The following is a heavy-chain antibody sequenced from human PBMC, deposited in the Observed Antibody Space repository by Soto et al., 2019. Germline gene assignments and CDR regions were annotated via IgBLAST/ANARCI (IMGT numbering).Heavy chain of an antibody. Sequence: GASVNVSCKASGGTFSSYTISWVRQAPGQGLEWMGRIIPILGIANYAQKFQGRVTITADKSTSTAYMELSSLRSEDTAVYYCARECVAPYYYYVMDVWGQGTPVTVSS. V-gene: IGHV1-69*04. CDR1: GGTFSSYT. CDR2: IIPILGIA. D-gene: IGHD5-12*01. J-gene: IGHJ6*02. CDR3: ARECVAPYYYYVMDV.